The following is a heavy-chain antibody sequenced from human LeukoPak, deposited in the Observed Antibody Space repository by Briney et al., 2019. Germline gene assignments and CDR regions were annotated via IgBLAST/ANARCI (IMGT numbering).Heavy chain of an antibody. D-gene: IGHD6-19*01. J-gene: IGHJ5*02. CDR2: ISGSGGST. Sequence: PGGSLRLSCAASGFTFSSYAMSWVRQAPGKGLEWVSAISGSGGSTYYADSVKGRFTISRDNSKNTLYLQMNSLRAEDTAVYYCAREGRQWLSTDTDWFDPWGQGTLVTVSS. V-gene: IGHV3-23*01. CDR1: GFTFSSYA. CDR3: AREGRQWLSTDTDWFDP.